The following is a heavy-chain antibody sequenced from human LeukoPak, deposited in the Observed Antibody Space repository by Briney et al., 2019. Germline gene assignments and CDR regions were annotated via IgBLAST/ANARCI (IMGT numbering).Heavy chain of an antibody. V-gene: IGHV3-48*04. D-gene: IGHD2-2*01. J-gene: IGHJ4*02. CDR1: GFTFINYA. Sequence: GGSLRLSCAASGFTFINYALHWVRQAPGKGLEWVSYVSSSGSTIHYADSVKGRFTISRDNAKNSLYLQMNSLRAEDTAVYYCARGFCSSTSCEKDVDYWGQGTLVTVSS. CDR3: ARGFCSSTSCEKDVDY. CDR2: VSSSGSTI.